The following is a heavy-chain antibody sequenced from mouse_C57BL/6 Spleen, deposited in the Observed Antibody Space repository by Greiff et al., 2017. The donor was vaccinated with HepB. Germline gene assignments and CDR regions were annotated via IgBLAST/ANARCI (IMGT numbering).Heavy chain of an antibody. CDR3: ARRGIYYGILDYAMDD. V-gene: IGHV5-15*01. CDR1: GFTFSDYG. Sequence: EVKLMESGGGLVQPGGSLKLSCAASGFTFSDYGMAWVRQAPRKGPEWVAFISNLAYSIYYADTVTGRFTISRENAKNTLYLEMSSLRSEDTAMYYCARRGIYYGILDYAMDDWGQGTSVTVSS. CDR2: ISNLAYSI. D-gene: IGHD2-1*01. J-gene: IGHJ4*01.